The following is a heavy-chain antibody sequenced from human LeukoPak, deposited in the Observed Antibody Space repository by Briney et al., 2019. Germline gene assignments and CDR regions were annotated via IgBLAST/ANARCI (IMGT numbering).Heavy chain of an antibody. J-gene: IGHJ5*02. V-gene: IGHV3-9*03. Sequence: GRSLRLSCVASGFRFDDYSMHWVRHVPGKGLEWVSGISWNSATIAYADSVRGRFIISRDNAKNSLYLQMNSLRPEDMALYYCGKGGSNGWYADHWGQGTLVTVSP. CDR2: ISWNSATI. CDR1: GFRFDDYS. CDR3: GKGGSNGWYADH. D-gene: IGHD6-19*01.